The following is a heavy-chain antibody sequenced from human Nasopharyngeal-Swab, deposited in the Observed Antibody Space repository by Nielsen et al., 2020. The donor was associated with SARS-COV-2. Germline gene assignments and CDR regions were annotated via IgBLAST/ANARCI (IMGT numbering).Heavy chain of an antibody. Sequence: GESLKISCAASGFAFSNYAMSWVRQAPGKGLEWVSTVTSSGSSTYYADSVKGRFTISRDNSKHTLYLQMNSLRAEDTAVYYCAKGLGSGSYYNWVYFDYWGQGTLVTVSS. V-gene: IGHV3-23*01. CDR3: AKGLGSGSYYNWVYFDY. CDR2: VTSSGSST. CDR1: GFAFSNYA. J-gene: IGHJ4*02. D-gene: IGHD3-10*01.